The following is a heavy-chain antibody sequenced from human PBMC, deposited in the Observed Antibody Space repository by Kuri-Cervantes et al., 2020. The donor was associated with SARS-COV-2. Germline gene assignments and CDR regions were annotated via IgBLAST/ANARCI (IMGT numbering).Heavy chain of an antibody. CDR1: GGSISSHY. V-gene: IGHV4-59*08. CDR2: IYYSGST. Sequence: SCTVSGGSISSHYWSWIRQPPGKGLEWIGYIYYSGSTNYNPSLKSRVTISVDTSKNQFSLKLSSVTAADTAVCYCAGRDYDSYAFDIWGQGTMVTVSS. D-gene: IGHD3-3*01. J-gene: IGHJ3*02. CDR3: AGRDYDSYAFDI.